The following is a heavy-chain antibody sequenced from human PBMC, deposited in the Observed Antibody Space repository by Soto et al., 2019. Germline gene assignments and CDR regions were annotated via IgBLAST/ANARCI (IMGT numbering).Heavy chain of an antibody. V-gene: IGHV1-18*01. J-gene: IGHJ4*02. CDR1: GYTFTSYG. Sequence: ASVKVSCKASGYTFTSYGISWVRQAPGQGLEWMGWISAHNGNTNYAQKLQGRVTMTTDTSTSTAYMELRSLRSDDTAVYYCARDRRDSSGYYPGYWGQGTLVTVSS. CDR2: ISAHNGNT. D-gene: IGHD3-22*01. CDR3: ARDRRDSSGYYPGY.